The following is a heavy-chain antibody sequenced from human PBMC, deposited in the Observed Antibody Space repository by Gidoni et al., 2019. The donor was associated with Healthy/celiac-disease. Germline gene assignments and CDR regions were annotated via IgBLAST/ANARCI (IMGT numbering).Heavy chain of an antibody. V-gene: IGHV4-4*07. D-gene: IGHD3-10*01. J-gene: IGHJ4*02. CDR3: ARDDYGSGSRFDY. CDR2: IHTSGST. CDR1: GGPISSYY. Sequence: QVQLQESGPGLVKPSETLSLTCTASGGPISSYYWSWSRQPAGKGLEWIGRIHTSGSTNYNPSLKSRVTMSVDTSKNQFSLKLSSVTAADTAVYYCARDDYGSGSRFDYWGQGTLVTVSS.